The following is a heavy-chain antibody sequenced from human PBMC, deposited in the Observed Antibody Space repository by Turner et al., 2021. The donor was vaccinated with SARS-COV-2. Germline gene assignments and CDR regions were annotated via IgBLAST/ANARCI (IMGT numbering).Heavy chain of an antibody. Sequence: QVQLVQSGAEVKKPGASVKVSCQASGYTFTGYYMHWVRQAPGQGLEWMGWINPNSGGTNYAQKFQGRVTMTRDTSISTAYMERSRLRSDDTAVYYCAVLEMATITDAFDIWGQGTMVTVSS. CDR2: INPNSGGT. J-gene: IGHJ3*02. D-gene: IGHD5-12*01. CDR1: GYTFTGYY. V-gene: IGHV1-2*02. CDR3: AVLEMATITDAFDI.